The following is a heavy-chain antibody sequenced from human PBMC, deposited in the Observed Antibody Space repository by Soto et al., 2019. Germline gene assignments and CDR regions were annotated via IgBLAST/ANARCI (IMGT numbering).Heavy chain of an antibody. Sequence: QVQLVQSGAEVKKPGSSVKVSCKASGGTFSSYAISWVRQAPGQGLEWMGGIIPISDTTNYAQKFQGRVTITADESTSTASMELGSLRSEDTAVYYCARSQGSSTSLEIYYYYYYGMDVWGQGTTVTVSS. V-gene: IGHV1-69*01. D-gene: IGHD2-2*01. CDR3: ARSQGSSTSLEIYYYYYYGMDV. CDR2: IIPISDTT. J-gene: IGHJ6*02. CDR1: GGTFSSYA.